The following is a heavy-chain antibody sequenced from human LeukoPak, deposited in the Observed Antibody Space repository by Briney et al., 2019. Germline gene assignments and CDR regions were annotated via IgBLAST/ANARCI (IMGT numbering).Heavy chain of an antibody. CDR2: IYYSGST. J-gene: IGHJ4*02. V-gene: IGHV4-59*01. CDR3: ARGRDAYSFDY. CDR1: VLSISSYY. D-gene: IGHD5-24*01. Sequence: SETLSLTCTVSVLSISSYYWSWIRQPPGKGLEWIGYIYYSGSTNYNPSLKSRVTISVDTSKNQFSLKLSSVAASDTAAYYCARGRDAYSFDYWGQGTLVTVSS.